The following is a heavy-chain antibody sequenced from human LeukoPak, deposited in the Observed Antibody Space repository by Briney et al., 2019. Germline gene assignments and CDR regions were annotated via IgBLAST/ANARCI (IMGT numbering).Heavy chain of an antibody. V-gene: IGHV3-21*01. CDR2: ISGSSSYI. J-gene: IGHJ4*02. CDR1: GFSFSSYN. CDR3: ARGISNVAGRENFDN. Sequence: PGGSLRLSCAASGFSFSSYNMNWVRQAPGKGLEWVSSISGSSSYIYYADSVKGRFTISRDNAKNSLYLQVNSLRAEDTAVYFCARGISNVAGRENFDNWGQGTLVTVSS. D-gene: IGHD6-19*01.